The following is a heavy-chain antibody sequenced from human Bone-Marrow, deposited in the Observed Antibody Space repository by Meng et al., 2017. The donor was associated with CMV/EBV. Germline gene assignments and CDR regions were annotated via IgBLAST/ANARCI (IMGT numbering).Heavy chain of an antibody. CDR2: IHHTGIT. V-gene: IGHV4-34*01. CDR1: Y. D-gene: IGHD3-22*01. CDR3: ARVYPARYYYDSSGYYYGGRYFDY. Sequence: YLRWLRQPPGQVLDLIGEIHHTGITHYNPSLKSRVTISVDTSKNQFSLKLSSVTAADTAVYYCARVYPARYYYDSSGYYYGGRYFDYWGQGTLVTVSS. J-gene: IGHJ4*02.